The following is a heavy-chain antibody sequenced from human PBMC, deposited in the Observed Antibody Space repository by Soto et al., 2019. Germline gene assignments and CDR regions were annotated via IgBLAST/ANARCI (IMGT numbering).Heavy chain of an antibody. CDR3: AAVGATRKGRYYFDY. CDR2: FDPEDGET. CDR1: GYTLTELS. V-gene: IGHV1-24*01. J-gene: IGHJ4*02. D-gene: IGHD1-26*01. Sequence: ASVKVSCKVSGYTLTELSMHWVRQAPGKGLEWMGGFDPEDGETIYAQKFQGRVTMTEDTSTDTAYMELSSLRSEDTAVYYCAAVGATRKGRYYFDYWGQGTLVTVSS.